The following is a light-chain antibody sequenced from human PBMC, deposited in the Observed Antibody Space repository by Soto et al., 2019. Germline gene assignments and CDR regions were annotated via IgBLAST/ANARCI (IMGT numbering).Light chain of an antibody. J-gene: IGKJ4*01. V-gene: IGKV1-17*01. CDR3: LQHNTYPLT. CDR2: TTS. Sequence: DIQITQRPSSLSSSAVDIVPITYRASQSIASHLNWYQQKPGKAPKRLIFTTSNLQNGVPSRFSGSGSGTEFTLTITSLQPEDFATYYCLQHNTYPLTFGGGTKV. CDR1: QSIASH.